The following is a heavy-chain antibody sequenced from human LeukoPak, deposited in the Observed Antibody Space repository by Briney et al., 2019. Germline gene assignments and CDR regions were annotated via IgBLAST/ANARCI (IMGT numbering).Heavy chain of an antibody. CDR2: INPSGGST. J-gene: IGHJ6*02. CDR3: ARDPYYYGSGSYKVGSGYYGMDV. V-gene: IGHV1-46*01. CDR1: GYTFTSYY. D-gene: IGHD3-10*01. Sequence: ASVTVSCTASGYTFTSYYMHWVRQAHGQGLEWMGIINPSGGSTSYAQKFQGRVTMTRDTSTSTVYMELSSLRSEDTAVYYCARDPYYYGSGSYKVGSGYYGMDVWGQGTTVTVSS.